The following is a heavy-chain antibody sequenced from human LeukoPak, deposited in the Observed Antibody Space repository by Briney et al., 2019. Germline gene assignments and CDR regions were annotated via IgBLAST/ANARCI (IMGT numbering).Heavy chain of an antibody. CDR1: GFTFSSYS. CDR2: ISSSSNYI. J-gene: IGHJ3*02. V-gene: IGHV3-21*01. Sequence: PGGSLRLSCAASGFTFSSYSMNWVRQAPGKGLEWVSSISSSSNYIYYADSVKGRFTISRDNAKNSLYLQMDSLRAEDTAVYYCARPRGPSDAFDIWGQGTMVTVSS. CDR3: ARPRGPSDAFDI. D-gene: IGHD3-16*01.